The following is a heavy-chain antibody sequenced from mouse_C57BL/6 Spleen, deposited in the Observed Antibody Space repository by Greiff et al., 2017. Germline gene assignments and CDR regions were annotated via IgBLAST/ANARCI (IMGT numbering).Heavy chain of an antibody. J-gene: IGHJ3*01. CDR1: GFSFNTYA. D-gene: IGHD2-4*01. CDR3: VRQDYDRFAY. V-gene: IGHV10-1*01. CDR2: IRSKSNNYAT. Sequence: GGGLVQPKGSLKLSCAASGFSFNTYAMNWVRQAPGKGLEWVARIRSKSNNYATYYADSVKDRFTISRDDSESMLYLQMNNLKTEDTAMYYCVRQDYDRFAYWGQGTLVTVSA.